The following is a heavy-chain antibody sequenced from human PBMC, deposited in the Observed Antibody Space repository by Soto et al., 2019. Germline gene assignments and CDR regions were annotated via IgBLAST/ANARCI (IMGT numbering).Heavy chain of an antibody. Sequence: SETLSLTCTVSGGSVSSGSYYWSWIRQPPGKGLEWIGYIYYSGSTNYNPSLKSRVTISVDTSKNQLSLKLSSVTAADTAVYYCARDLGITGTYYYYYGMDVWGQGTTVTVSS. CDR3: ARDLGITGTYYYYYGMDV. D-gene: IGHD1-20*01. V-gene: IGHV4-61*01. CDR2: IYYSGST. CDR1: GGSVSSGSYY. J-gene: IGHJ6*02.